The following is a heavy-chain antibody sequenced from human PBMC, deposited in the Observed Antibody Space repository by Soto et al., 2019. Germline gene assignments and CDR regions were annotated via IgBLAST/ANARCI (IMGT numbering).Heavy chain of an antibody. D-gene: IGHD3-3*01. CDR3: ARDGTTIFGVARRYNWFDP. CDR1: GYTFTSYY. Sequence: ASVKVSCKASGYTFTSYYMHWVRQAPGQGLEWMGIINPSGGSTSYAQKFQGRVTMTRDTSTSTVYMELSSLRSEDTAVYYCARDGTTIFGVARRYNWFDPWGQGPLVTVSS. J-gene: IGHJ5*02. V-gene: IGHV1-46*01. CDR2: INPSGGST.